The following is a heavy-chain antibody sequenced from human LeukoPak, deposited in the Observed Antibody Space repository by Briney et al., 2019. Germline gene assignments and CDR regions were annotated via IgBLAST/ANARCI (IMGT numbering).Heavy chain of an antibody. D-gene: IGHD5-18*01. CDR3: AKGQSGYSYAYDAFDI. CDR1: GFTFSSYA. V-gene: IGHV3-23*01. J-gene: IGHJ3*02. Sequence: SGGSLRLSCAASGFTFSSYAMSWVRQAPGKGLEWVSAISGSGGSTYYADSVKGRFTISRDNSKNTLYLQMNSLRAEDTAVYYCAKGQSGYSYAYDAFDIWGQGTMVTVSS. CDR2: ISGSGGST.